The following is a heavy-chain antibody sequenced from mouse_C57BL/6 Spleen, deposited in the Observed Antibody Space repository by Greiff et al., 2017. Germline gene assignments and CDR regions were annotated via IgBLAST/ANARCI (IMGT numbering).Heavy chain of an antibody. CDR1: GYSITSGYY. J-gene: IGHJ2*01. CDR2: ISYDGSN. D-gene: IGHD2-1*01. Sequence: EVHLVESGPGLVKPSQSLSLTCSVTGYSITSGYYWNWIRQFPGNKLEWMGYISYDGSNNYNPSLKNRISITRDTSKNQFFLKLNSVTTEDTATYYCARLWYPGYFDYWGQGTTLTVSS. CDR3: ARLWYPGYFDY. V-gene: IGHV3-6*01.